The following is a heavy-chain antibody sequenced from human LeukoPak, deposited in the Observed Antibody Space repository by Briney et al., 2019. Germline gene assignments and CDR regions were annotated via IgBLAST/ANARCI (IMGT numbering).Heavy chain of an antibody. D-gene: IGHD6-13*01. Sequence: PGGSLRLSXAVSGFTFSSYWMNWVRQAPGKGVEWVASIRQDGGEKSYVDSVKGRFTISRDNTKNSLYLQMSSLRAEDTAVYYCARDGTAAGLYFDLWGQGTLVTVSS. CDR3: ARDGTAAGLYFDL. V-gene: IGHV3-7*01. CDR2: IRQDGGEK. CDR1: GFTFSSYW. J-gene: IGHJ4*01.